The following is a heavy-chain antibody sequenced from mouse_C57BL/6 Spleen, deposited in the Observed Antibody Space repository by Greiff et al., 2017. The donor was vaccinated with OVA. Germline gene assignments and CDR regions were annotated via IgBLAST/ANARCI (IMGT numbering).Heavy chain of an antibody. D-gene: IGHD2-5*01. CDR2: ISYDGSN. V-gene: IGHV3-6*01. J-gene: IGHJ1*03. Sequence: EVKLQESGPGLVKPSQSLSLTCSVTGYSITSGYYWNWIRQFPGNKLEWMGYISYDGSNNYNPSLQNRISITRDTSKNQFFLKLNSVTTEDTATYYCARSNHWYFDVWGTGTTVTVSS. CDR1: GYSITSGYY. CDR3: ARSNHWYFDV.